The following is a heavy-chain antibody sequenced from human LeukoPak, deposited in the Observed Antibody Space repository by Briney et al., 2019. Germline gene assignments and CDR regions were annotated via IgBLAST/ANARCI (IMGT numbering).Heavy chain of an antibody. J-gene: IGHJ4*02. V-gene: IGHV3-30*02. CDR2: IRYDGNNK. CDR3: SRLRGYSYGYGDY. Sequence: GGSLRLSCVASAFTFTNYGMHWVRQAPGEGLEWVAFIRYDGNNKYYADSVKGRFTISRDNAKNSLYLQMNSLRAEDTAVYYCSRLRGYSYGYGDYWGQGTLVTVSS. CDR1: AFTFTNYG. D-gene: IGHD5-18*01.